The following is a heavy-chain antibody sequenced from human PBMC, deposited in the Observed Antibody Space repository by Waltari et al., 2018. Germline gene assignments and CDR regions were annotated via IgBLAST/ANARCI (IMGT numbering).Heavy chain of an antibody. CDR3: AREADASFY. Sequence: QVQLVQSGAEVKKPGSSVKVSCKAYGGTFSSYAISWVRQAPGQGLEGMGGLIPSLGIATYAQKFQGRVTITAEESTSTAYMELSSLRSEDTAVDYCAREADASFYWGKGTLVTVSS. CDR2: LIPSLGIA. V-gene: IGHV1-69*04. CDR1: GGTFSSYA. J-gene: IGHJ4*02.